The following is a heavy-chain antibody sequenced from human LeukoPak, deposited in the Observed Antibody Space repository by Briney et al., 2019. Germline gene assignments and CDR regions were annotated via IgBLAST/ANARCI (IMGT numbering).Heavy chain of an antibody. Sequence: ASVKVSCKASGYTFTSYAMHWVRQAPGQRLEWMGWINAGNGNTKYSQKFQGRVTITADESTSTAYMELSSLRSEDTAVYYCARDGLYSSSWYFDYWGQGTLVTVSS. J-gene: IGHJ4*02. CDR3: ARDGLYSSSWYFDY. V-gene: IGHV1-3*01. CDR1: GYTFTSYA. CDR2: INAGNGNT. D-gene: IGHD6-13*01.